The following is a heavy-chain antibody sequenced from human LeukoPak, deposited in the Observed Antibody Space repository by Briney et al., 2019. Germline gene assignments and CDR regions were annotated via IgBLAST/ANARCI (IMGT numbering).Heavy chain of an antibody. V-gene: IGHV4-30-4*01. CDR3: ACVTGLYYFDF. CDR1: GGSIRSGDYY. CDR2: IYYSGDT. D-gene: IGHD1-20*01. Sequence: SQTLSLTCAVSGGSIRSGDYYWSWARQPPGKGLEWIGHIYYSGDTYYNPSLKSRVAISVDTSKNQFSLKLSSVTAADTAVYYCACVTGLYYFDFWGQGTLVTVSS. J-gene: IGHJ4*02.